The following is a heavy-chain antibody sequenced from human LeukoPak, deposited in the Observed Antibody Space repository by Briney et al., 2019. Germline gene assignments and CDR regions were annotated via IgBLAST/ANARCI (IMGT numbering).Heavy chain of an antibody. D-gene: IGHD4-17*01. CDR1: GYSFTSSW. CDR2: IHPSDSDT. V-gene: IGHV5-51*01. Sequence: GESLKISCKGSGYSFTSSWIGWVRQMPGKGLEWMGIIHPSDSDTRYSPSFQGQVTISADKSISTAYLQWSSLKASDTAIYYCARGVYGDYGAFDNWGQGTLVTVS. J-gene: IGHJ4*02. CDR3: ARGVYGDYGAFDN.